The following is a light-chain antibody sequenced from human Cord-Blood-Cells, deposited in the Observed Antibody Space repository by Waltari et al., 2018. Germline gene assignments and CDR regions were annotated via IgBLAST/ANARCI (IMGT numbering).Light chain of an antibody. CDR1: QGISSY. J-gene: IGKJ5*01. Sequence: DIQLTQSPSFLCASVGDRVTITCRASQGISSYLAWYQQTPGKAPKLLIYASSTLQSGVPSRFSGSGSGTEFTLTISSLQPEDFATYYCQQLNSYPITFGQGTRLEIK. V-gene: IGKV1-9*01. CDR2: ASS. CDR3: QQLNSYPIT.